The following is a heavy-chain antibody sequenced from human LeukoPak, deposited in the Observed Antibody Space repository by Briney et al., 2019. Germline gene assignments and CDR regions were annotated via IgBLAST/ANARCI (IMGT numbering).Heavy chain of an antibody. D-gene: IGHD6-13*01. CDR3: ATGVHGIAAAGDYYFDY. CDR2: MYYRGNT. V-gene: IGHV4-61*05. J-gene: IGHJ4*02. Sequence: NPSETLSLTCTVSDGSISSSSYYWGWIRQPPGKGLEWIGYMYYRGNTNYDPSLKSRVTISIDTPNNQFSLKLSSVTAADTAVYYCATGVHGIAAAGDYYFDYWGQGTLVTVSS. CDR1: DGSISSSSYY.